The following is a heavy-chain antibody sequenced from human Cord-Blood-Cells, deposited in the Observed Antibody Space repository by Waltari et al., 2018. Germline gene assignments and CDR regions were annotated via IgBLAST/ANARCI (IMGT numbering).Heavy chain of an antibody. D-gene: IGHD1-26*01. CDR3: VREGATGGFDY. CDR1: GFTFSSYA. J-gene: IGHJ4*02. CDR2: ISYDGSNK. Sequence: QVQLVESGGGVVQPGRSLRLSCAASGFTFSSYAMHWLRQAPGKGLGWVEVISYDGSNKYYADSVKGRFTISRDNSKNTLYLQMNSLRAEDTAVYYCVREGATGGFDYWGQGTLVTVSS. V-gene: IGHV3-30-3*01.